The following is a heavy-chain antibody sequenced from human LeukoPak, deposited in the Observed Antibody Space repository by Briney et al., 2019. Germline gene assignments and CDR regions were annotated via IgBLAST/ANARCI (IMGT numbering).Heavy chain of an antibody. Sequence: SETLSLTCSVSGDSIGSGRYYWTWVRQPAGKGLQWIGRLYTNDNTNYNPSLESRVYISVDTSKTQFFLKLTSVTAADTAVYFCARGVVTDDYYMDVWGKGTAITVSS. CDR3: ARGVVTDDYYMDV. J-gene: IGHJ6*03. V-gene: IGHV4-61*02. CDR2: LYTNDNT. D-gene: IGHD2-21*02. CDR1: GDSIGSGRYY.